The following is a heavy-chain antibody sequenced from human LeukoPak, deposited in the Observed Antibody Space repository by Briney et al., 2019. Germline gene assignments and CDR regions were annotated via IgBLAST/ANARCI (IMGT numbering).Heavy chain of an antibody. CDR2: IYYSGST. CDR3: AREAEMATASGCAFDI. Sequence: SETLSLTCTVSGGSISSSSYYWGWIRQPPGMGLEWIGSIYYSGSTYYNPSLKSRVIISVDTSKNQFSLKLSSVTAADTAVYYCAREAEMATASGCAFDIWGQGTMVTVSS. D-gene: IGHD5-24*01. V-gene: IGHV4-39*02. CDR1: GGSISSSSYY. J-gene: IGHJ3*02.